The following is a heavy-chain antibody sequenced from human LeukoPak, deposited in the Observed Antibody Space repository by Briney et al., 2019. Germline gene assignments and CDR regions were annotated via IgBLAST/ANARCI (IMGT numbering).Heavy chain of an antibody. CDR1: GFAFSNYA. CDR3: ARGGSVPY. V-gene: IGHV3-23*01. D-gene: IGHD3-10*01. J-gene: IGHJ4*02. CDR2: ISGSGGST. Sequence: GGSLRLSCAASGFAFSNYAMSWVRQAPGKGLEWVSAISGSGGSTYYADSVKGRFTISRDNAKNSLYLQMNSLRAEDTAVYYCARGGSVPYWGQGTLVTVSS.